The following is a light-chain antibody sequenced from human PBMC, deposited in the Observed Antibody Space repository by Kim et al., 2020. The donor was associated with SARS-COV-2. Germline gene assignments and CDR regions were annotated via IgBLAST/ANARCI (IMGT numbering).Light chain of an antibody. J-gene: IGKJ4*01. CDR1: QGINSW. CDR2: GTS. CDR3: QEANSFPPLT. V-gene: IGKV1-12*01. Sequence: DIQMTQSPSSVFVSVGDRVTITCRASQGINSWLAWYQQKPGRAPKLLIYGTSNLQSGVPSRFSDSGSGTDFNLTISSLQPEDFASYYCQEANSFPPLTFGGGTKVDIK.